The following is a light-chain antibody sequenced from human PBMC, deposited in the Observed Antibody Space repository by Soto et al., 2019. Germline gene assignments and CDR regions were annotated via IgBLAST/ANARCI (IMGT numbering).Light chain of an antibody. V-gene: IGLV4-69*01. Sequence: QAVLTQSPSASASLGASVKLTCTLSSGHSSYAIAWHQQQPEKGPRYLMKLNSDGSHSKGDGIPDRFSGYSSGAERYLTISSLQSEDEADYYCQTWGTGILVFGGGTKVTVL. CDR2: LNSDGSH. J-gene: IGLJ3*02. CDR3: QTWGTGILV. CDR1: SGHSSYA.